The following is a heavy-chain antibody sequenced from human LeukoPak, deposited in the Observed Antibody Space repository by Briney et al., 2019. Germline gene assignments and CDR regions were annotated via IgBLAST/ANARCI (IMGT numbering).Heavy chain of an antibody. V-gene: IGHV4-39*01. CDR2: IYYSGST. J-gene: IGHJ3*01. CDR1: GGSISSISYY. Sequence: SETLSLTCTVSGGSISSISYYWGWIRQPPGKGLEWIGSIYYSGSTYYNPSLHSRVTISVDTSKNQFSLKLSSVTAADTAVYYCARQGRRAFDVWGQGTMVTVSS. CDR3: ARQGRRAFDV. D-gene: IGHD1-26*01.